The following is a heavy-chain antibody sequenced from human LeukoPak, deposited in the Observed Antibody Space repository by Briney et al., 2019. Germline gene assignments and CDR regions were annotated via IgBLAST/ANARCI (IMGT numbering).Heavy chain of an antibody. CDR3: ARSGYSYGDDY. V-gene: IGHV1-18*04. J-gene: IGHJ4*02. D-gene: IGHD5-18*01. CDR1: GYTFNSYY. CDR2: ISAYNDNI. Sequence: ASVKVSLKASGYTFNSYYMHWVRQAPGQGVEWMGWISAYNDNIHYAQKLRGSVTMTTDTSASTAYMELRSLRSDDTAVYYCARSGYSYGDDYWGQGTLVTVSS.